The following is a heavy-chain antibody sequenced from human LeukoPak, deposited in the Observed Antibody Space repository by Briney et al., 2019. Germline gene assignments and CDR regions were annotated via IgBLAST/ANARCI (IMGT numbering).Heavy chain of an antibody. Sequence: ASVKVSCKASGYTFTGYYMHWVRQGPGQGLEWMGAINPISGDTNYAQKFQGGVTMTRDTSISTAYMELSRLRSDDTAVYYCARGVDLYSNYFGYWGQGTPATVSS. J-gene: IGHJ4*02. CDR3: ARGVDLYSNYFGY. CDR2: INPISGDT. CDR1: GYTFTGYY. D-gene: IGHD4-11*01. V-gene: IGHV1-2*02.